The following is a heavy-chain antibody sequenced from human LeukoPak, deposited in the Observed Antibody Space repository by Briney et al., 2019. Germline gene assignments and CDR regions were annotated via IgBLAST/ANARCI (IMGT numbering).Heavy chain of an antibody. V-gene: IGHV1-69*04. CDR2: IIPILGIA. Sequence: SVTVSFKASGGTFSSYAISWVRQAPGQGLEWMGRIIPILGIANYAQKFQGRVTITADKSTSTAYMELSSLRSEDTAVYYCASQLRFLEWLPYYYYGMDVWGQGTTVTVSS. D-gene: IGHD3-3*01. J-gene: IGHJ6*02. CDR1: GGTFSSYA. CDR3: ASQLRFLEWLPYYYYGMDV.